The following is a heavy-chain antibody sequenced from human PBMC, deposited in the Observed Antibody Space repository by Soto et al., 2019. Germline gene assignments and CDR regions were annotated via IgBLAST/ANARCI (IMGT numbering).Heavy chain of an antibody. J-gene: IGHJ5*02. V-gene: IGHV3-23*01. D-gene: IGHD3-3*01. CDR1: GFTFSSYA. Sequence: GGSLRLSCAASGFTFSSYAMSWVRQAPGKGLEWVSAISGSGGSTYYADSVKGRFTISRDNSKNTLYLQMNSLRAEDTAVYYCAKDTTRYYDFWSGPIPGNNWFDPWGQGTLVTVSS. CDR3: AKDTTRYYDFWSGPIPGNNWFDP. CDR2: ISGSGGST.